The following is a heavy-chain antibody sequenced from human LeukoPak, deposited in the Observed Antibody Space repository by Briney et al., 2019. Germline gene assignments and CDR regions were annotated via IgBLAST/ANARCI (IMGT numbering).Heavy chain of an antibody. CDR2: ISGSGGST. V-gene: IGHV3-23*01. J-gene: IGHJ3*02. CDR3: AKDETPYVFWSGGDAFDI. Sequence: GGSLRLSCAASGFTFSSYAMSWVRQAPGKGLEWVSAISGSGGSTYYADSVKGRFTISRDNSKNTLYLQMNSLRAEDTAVYYCAKDETPYVFWSGGDAFDIWGQGTMVTVSS. D-gene: IGHD3-3*01. CDR1: GFTFSSYA.